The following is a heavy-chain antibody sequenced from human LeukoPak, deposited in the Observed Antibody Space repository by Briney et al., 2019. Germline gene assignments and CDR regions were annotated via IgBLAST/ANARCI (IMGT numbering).Heavy chain of an antibody. CDR1: GDSISSSKKY. CDR2: IYYSGST. CDR3: ARDRGYDYVWGSTYYFDY. D-gene: IGHD3-16*01. V-gene: IGHV4-61*01. J-gene: IGHJ4*02. Sequence: PSETLSLTCTVSGDSISSSKKYWGWVRQPPGKGLEWIGYIYYSGSTNYNPSLKSRVTISVDTSKNQFSLKLSSVTAADTAVYYCARDRGYDYVWGSTYYFDYWGQGTLVTVSS.